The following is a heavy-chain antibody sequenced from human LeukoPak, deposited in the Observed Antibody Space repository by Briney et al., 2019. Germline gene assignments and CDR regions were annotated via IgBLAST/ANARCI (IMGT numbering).Heavy chain of an antibody. CDR3: ARPHCSSTSCYGYGMDV. Sequence: GGSLRLSCAASGFTFSNYSMNWGRQAPGKGLEWVSYISIIGSTIYYADSVKGRFTISRDKAKNSLYLQMNSLRAEDTAVYYCARPHCSSTSCYGYGMDVWGQGTTVTVSS. J-gene: IGHJ6*02. CDR1: GFTFSNYS. V-gene: IGHV3-48*01. D-gene: IGHD2-2*01. CDR2: ISIIGSTI.